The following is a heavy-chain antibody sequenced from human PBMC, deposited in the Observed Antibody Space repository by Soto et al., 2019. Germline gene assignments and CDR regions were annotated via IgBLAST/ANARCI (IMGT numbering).Heavy chain of an antibody. CDR1: GFTFSSYS. CDR2: ISSSSSYI. Sequence: KTGGSLRFSCAASGFTFSSYSMNWVRQAPGKGLEWVSSISSSSSYIYYADSVKGRFTISRDNAKNSLYLQMNSLRAEDTAVYYCARSSPQYYYDSRGYYYYFDYWGQGNLVTVSS. D-gene: IGHD3-22*01. J-gene: IGHJ4*02. CDR3: ARSSPQYYYDSRGYYYYFDY. V-gene: IGHV3-21*01.